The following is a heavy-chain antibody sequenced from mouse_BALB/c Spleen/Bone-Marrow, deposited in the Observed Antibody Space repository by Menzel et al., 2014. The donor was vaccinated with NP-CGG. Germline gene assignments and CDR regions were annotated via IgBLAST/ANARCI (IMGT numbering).Heavy chain of an antibody. J-gene: IGHJ3*01. D-gene: IGHD1-1*02. CDR1: GDSITSGY. CDR3: SRGRSMGFAY. V-gene: IGHV3-8*02. Sequence: VQLQQSGPSLVKPSQTLSLTCSVTGDSITSGYLNWIWKFPGNKLEYMGYISYSGSTYYNPSLKSRISITRDTSKNQYYLQLNSVTTEDTATYYCSRGRSMGFAYWGQGTLVTVSA. CDR2: ISYSGST.